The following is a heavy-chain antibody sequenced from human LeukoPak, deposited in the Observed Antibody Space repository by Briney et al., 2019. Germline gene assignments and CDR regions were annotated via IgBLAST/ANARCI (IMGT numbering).Heavy chain of an antibody. CDR1: GYSFVNNW. J-gene: IGHJ2*01. CDR3: ARRSNRYWYFDL. CDR2: IYLGDSET. Sequence: GESLKISCKGSGYSFVNNWIGWVRQMPGKGLEWMGIIYLGDSETRYSPSFQGQVTISADKSISTAYLQWTSLKTSDTAMYYCARRSNRYWYFDLWGRGTLVTVSS. D-gene: IGHD1-14*01. V-gene: IGHV5-51*01.